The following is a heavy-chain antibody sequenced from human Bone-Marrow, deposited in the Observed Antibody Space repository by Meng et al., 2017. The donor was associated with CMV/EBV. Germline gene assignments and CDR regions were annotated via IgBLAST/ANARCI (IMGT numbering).Heavy chain of an antibody. V-gene: IGHV4-4*02. CDR2: IYHSGRT. J-gene: IGHJ4*02. CDR3: ARDLGTVAPGF. Sequence: LTCAVTGGSFSNNHWWSWVRQPPGKGLEWIGEIYHSGRTNYNPSLKSRVTISVDKSKNQLSLKLNSMTAADTAVYYCARDLGTVAPGFWGQGTLVTVSS. CDR1: GGSFSNNHW. D-gene: IGHD4-23*01.